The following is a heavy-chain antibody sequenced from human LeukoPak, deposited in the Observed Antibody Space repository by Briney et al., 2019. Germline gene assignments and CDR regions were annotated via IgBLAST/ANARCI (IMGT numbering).Heavy chain of an antibody. Sequence: SETLSLTCTVSGGSISSGSYYWSWIRQPAGKGLEWIGRIYTSGSTNYNPSLKSRVTISVDTSKNQFSLKLSSVTAADTAVYYCARGGDGDIDYWGQGTLVTVSS. J-gene: IGHJ4*02. D-gene: IGHD2-21*01. CDR3: ARGGDGDIDY. CDR1: GGSISSGSYY. CDR2: IYTSGST. V-gene: IGHV4-61*02.